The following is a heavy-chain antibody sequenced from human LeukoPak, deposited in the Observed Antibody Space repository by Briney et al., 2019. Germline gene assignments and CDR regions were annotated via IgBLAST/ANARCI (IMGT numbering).Heavy chain of an antibody. D-gene: IGHD2-15*01. CDR1: GGSISSSSYY. CDR2: IYYSGST. V-gene: IGHV4-39*07. CDR3: ARVPVVAATGVEWFDP. Sequence: SETLSLTCTVSGGSISSSSYYWGWIRQPPGKGLERIGSIYYSGSTYYNPSLKSRVTISVDTSKNQFSLKLSSVTAADTAVYYCARVPVVAATGVEWFDPWGQGTLVTVSS. J-gene: IGHJ5*02.